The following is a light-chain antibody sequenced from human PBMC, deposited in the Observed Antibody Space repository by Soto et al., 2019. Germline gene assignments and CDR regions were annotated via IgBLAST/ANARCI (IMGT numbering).Light chain of an antibody. J-gene: IGKJ1*01. CDR3: QKSYSTPWK. CDR2: AAS. Sequence: DIQITHSPSSISASVVDRVTITFLASQSISSYLNWYQQKPGKAPKLLIYAASSLQSGVPSRFSGSGSGTDFTLTISSLQPEDFATYYCQKSYSTPWKFGQGTKVDIK. CDR1: QSISSY. V-gene: IGKV1-39*01.